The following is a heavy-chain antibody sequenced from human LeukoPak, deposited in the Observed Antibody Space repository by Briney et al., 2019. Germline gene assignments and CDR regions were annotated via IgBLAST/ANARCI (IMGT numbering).Heavy chain of an antibody. D-gene: IGHD3-9*01. V-gene: IGHV1-8*01. CDR1: GYTFTTYD. J-gene: IGHJ4*02. CDR2: MNPNSGNT. CDR3: ARATGKDILTGRKLDY. Sequence: ASVKVSCKASGYTFTTYDINWVRQTTGHGLEWMGWMNPNSGNTGYARRFQGRVTMTRNSSISTAYMDLSSLGSEDTAVYYCARATGKDILTGRKLDYWGQGTLVTVSS.